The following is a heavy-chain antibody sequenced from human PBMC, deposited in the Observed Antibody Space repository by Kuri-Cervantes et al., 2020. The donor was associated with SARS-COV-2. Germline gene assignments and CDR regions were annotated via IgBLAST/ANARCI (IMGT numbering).Heavy chain of an antibody. Sequence: GESLKISCAASGFTFSSYDMHWVRQATGKGLEWVSAIGTAGDTYYPGSVKGRFTISRENAKNSLYLQMNSLRAGDTAVYYCAKDLWYSSSVADYWGQGTLVTVSS. CDR3: AKDLWYSSSVADY. CDR2: IGTAGDT. D-gene: IGHD6-6*01. V-gene: IGHV3-13*01. J-gene: IGHJ4*02. CDR1: GFTFSSYD.